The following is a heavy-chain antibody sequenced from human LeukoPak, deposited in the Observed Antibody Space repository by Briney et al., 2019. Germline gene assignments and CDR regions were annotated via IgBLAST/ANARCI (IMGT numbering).Heavy chain of an antibody. J-gene: IGHJ5*02. D-gene: IGHD5-24*01. Sequence: SETLSLTCTVSGYSISSGYYWGWIRQPPGKGLEWIGSIYHSGSTYYNPSLKSRVTISVDTSKNQFSLKLSSVTAADTAVYYCARMMAETTQRWFDPWGQGTLVTVSS. CDR1: GYSISSGYY. CDR3: ARMMAETTQRWFDP. V-gene: IGHV4-38-2*02. CDR2: IYHSGST.